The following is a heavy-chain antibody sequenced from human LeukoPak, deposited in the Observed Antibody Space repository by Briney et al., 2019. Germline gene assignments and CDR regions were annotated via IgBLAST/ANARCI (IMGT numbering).Heavy chain of an antibody. D-gene: IGHD3-22*01. J-gene: IGHJ3*02. Sequence: GGSLRLSCTASGFTFGDYAMSWVRQAPGKGPEWVGFIRSKAYGGTTEYAASVKGRFTISRDDSKSIAYLQMNSLETEDTAVYYCTRSLIGIDAFDIWGQGTMVTVSS. CDR1: GFTFGDYA. V-gene: IGHV3-49*04. CDR2: IRSKAYGGTT. CDR3: TRSLIGIDAFDI.